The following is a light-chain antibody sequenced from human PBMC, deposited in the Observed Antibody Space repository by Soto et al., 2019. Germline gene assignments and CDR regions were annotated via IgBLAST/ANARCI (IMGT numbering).Light chain of an antibody. J-gene: IGLJ1*01. CDR2: DVK. CDR3: CSYAGDYTFV. Sequence: QSALTQPRSVSGSPGQSVTISCTGTSSDVGGYNYVSWYQQHPGRAPRVMIYDVKTRPSGVPDRFSGSKSGNTASLTISEPQDEDEADYSCCSYAGDYTFVFGTGTKLTVL. CDR1: SSDVGGYNY. V-gene: IGLV2-11*01.